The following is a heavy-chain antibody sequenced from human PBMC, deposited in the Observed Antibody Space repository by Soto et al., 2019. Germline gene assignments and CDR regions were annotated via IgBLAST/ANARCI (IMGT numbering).Heavy chain of an antibody. CDR2: INPNSGGT. CDR1: GYTFTGYY. D-gene: IGHD2-15*01. J-gene: IGHJ4*02. CDR3: ARSDCCGGSCSIDPLDY. V-gene: IGHV1-2*04. Sequence: ASVKVSCKASGYTFTGYYMHWVRQAPGQGLEWMGWINPNSGGTNYAQKFQGWVTMTRDTSISTAYMELSRLRSDDTAVYYCARSDCCGGSCSIDPLDYCGQGTLVTVSS.